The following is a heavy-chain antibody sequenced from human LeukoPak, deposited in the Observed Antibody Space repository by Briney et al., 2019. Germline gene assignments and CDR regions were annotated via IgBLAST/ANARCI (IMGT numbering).Heavy chain of an antibody. V-gene: IGHV1-2*02. CDR1: VYTFTGNY. Sequence: ASVKVSCMASVYTFTGNYIHWVRQAPGQGLEWVGWINPKDGRTNYAQRFQDRVTMTRDTSISTAYMDLSSLRSDDTAVYYCARVIGGSSGDFWGQGTLVTVSS. D-gene: IGHD2-15*01. J-gene: IGHJ4*02. CDR2: INPKDGRT. CDR3: ARVIGGSSGDF.